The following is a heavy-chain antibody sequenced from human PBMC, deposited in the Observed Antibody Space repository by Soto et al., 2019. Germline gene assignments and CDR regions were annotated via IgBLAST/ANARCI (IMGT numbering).Heavy chain of an antibody. D-gene: IGHD2-21*01. V-gene: IGHV1-2*02. J-gene: IGHJ5*02. CDR1: GYIFTDYY. CDR3: ARPYCGSNSCHDWFDP. CDR2: INPNSGGT. Sequence: ASVKVSCKASGYIFTDYYMNWVRQAPGQGLEWMGWINPNSGGTNYAQKFQGRVTMTMDTTISTAYMELSRLRSDDTAVYYCARPYCGSNSCHDWFDPWGQGTLVTVSS.